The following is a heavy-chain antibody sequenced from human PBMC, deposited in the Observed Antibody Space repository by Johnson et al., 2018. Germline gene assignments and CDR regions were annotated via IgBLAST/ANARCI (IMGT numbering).Heavy chain of an antibody. J-gene: IGHJ3*02. V-gene: IGHV3-66*02. CDR2: IYSEGST. CDR3: ARTSRGAFDI. CDR1: GFTVSGDY. Sequence: VQLVQSGGGLVQPGGSLRLSCAASGFTVSGDYMNWVRQAPGKGLEWVSVIYSEGSTNYADSVKGRFTISRDISKNTLYLQMNSLRAEDTSVYFCARTSRGAFDIWGPGTMVSVSS.